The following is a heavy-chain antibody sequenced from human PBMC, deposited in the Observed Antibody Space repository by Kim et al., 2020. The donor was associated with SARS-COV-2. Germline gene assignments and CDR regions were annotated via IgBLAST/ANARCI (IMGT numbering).Heavy chain of an antibody. D-gene: IGHD6-13*01. CDR2: IYYSGST. Sequence: SETLSLTCTVSGGSISSSSYYWGWIRQPPGKGLEWIGSIYYSGSTYYNPSLKSRVTISVDTSKNQFSLKLSSVTAADTAVYYCARVSSSSWYEYYYYGMDVWGQGTTVTVSS. CDR1: GGSISSSSYY. V-gene: IGHV4-39*07. CDR3: ARVSSSSWYEYYYYGMDV. J-gene: IGHJ6*02.